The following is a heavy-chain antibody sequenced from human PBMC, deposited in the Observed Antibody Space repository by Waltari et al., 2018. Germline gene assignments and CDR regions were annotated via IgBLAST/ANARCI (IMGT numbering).Heavy chain of an antibody. Sequence: EVQLVESGGAFVPPGGSLNLSCAASGFTFSRSALHWVRQASGKGLEWVGRIRNKANNYATAYAASVKGRFTISRDDSKNTAYLQMNSLKTEDTAVYYCTRLNAYGMDVWGQGTTVTVSS. J-gene: IGHJ6*02. CDR1: GFTFSRSA. V-gene: IGHV3-73*01. CDR2: IRNKANNYAT. D-gene: IGHD2-8*01. CDR3: TRLNAYGMDV.